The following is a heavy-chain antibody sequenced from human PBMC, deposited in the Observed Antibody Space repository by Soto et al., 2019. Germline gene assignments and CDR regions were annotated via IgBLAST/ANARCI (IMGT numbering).Heavy chain of an antibody. Sequence: SETLSLTCTVSGGSISSGDYYWSWIRQPPGKGLEWIGYIYYSGSTYYNPSLKSRVTISVDTSKNQFSLKLSSVTAADTAVYYCARASSVILFDYWGQGTLVTVSS. J-gene: IGHJ4*02. CDR3: ARASSVILFDY. D-gene: IGHD2-21*01. CDR1: GGSISSGDYY. V-gene: IGHV4-30-4*01. CDR2: IYYSGST.